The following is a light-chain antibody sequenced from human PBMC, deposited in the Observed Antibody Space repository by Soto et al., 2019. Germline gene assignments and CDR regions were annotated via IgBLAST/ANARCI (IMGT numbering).Light chain of an antibody. J-gene: IGLJ3*02. CDR3: VLYMGSGIWV. CDR2: STN. Sequence: QAVVTQEPSFSVSPGGTVTLTCGLSSGSVSPSYHPSWYQQTPGQAPRTLIYSTNTRSSGVPDRFSGSILGNRAALTIAGALADDESDYYCVLYMGSGIWVFGGGTKVTVL. CDR1: SGSVSPSYH. V-gene: IGLV8-61*01.